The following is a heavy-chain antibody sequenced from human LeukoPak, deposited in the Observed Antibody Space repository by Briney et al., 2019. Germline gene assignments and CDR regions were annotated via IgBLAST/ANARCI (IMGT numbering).Heavy chain of an antibody. CDR1: GFTFKCYW. CDR3: TAGGGWDPSFGVVTHIDA. CDR2: IDNDGHGI. Sequence: GGSLRLSCVTSGFTFKCYWMHWVRQGREKGLVLVSRIDNDGHGIIYADSVKGRFTTSRDNVKNTLYLQMNSLSVEDTAVYYCTAGGGWDPSFGVVTHIDAWGKGTTVVVS. V-gene: IGHV3-74*01. D-gene: IGHD3-3*01. J-gene: IGHJ6*03.